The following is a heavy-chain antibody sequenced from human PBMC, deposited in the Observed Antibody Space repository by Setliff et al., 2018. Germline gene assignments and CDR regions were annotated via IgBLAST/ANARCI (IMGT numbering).Heavy chain of an antibody. V-gene: IGHV3-48*03. CDR2: ISSTGSTD. J-gene: IGHJ6*02. CDR1: ALTFSRYW. CDR3: ARVKPFAMDV. Sequence: GGSLRLSCAASALTFSRYWMNWVRQAPGKGLEWVSYISSTGSTDYYADSVKGRFTISRDNAENSLYLEMNRLRAEDTAIYYCARVKPFAMDVWGQGTTVTVSS.